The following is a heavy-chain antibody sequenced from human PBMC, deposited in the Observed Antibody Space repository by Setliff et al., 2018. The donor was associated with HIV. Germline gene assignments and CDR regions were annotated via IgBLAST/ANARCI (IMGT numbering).Heavy chain of an antibody. D-gene: IGHD2-2*01. CDR2: ISGSGGST. Sequence: LRLSCAASGFTFSSYAMSWVRQAPGKGLEWVSAISGSGGSTYYADSVKGRFTISRDNSENTLYLQMNSLRAEDTAVYYCAKDSEWDCSSTSCYAPIDYWGQGTLVTVSS. CDR3: AKDSEWDCSSTSCYAPIDY. J-gene: IGHJ4*02. V-gene: IGHV3-23*01. CDR1: GFTFSSYA.